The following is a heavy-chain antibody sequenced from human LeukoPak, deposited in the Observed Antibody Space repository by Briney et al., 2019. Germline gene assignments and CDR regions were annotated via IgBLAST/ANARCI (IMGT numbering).Heavy chain of an antibody. V-gene: IGHV3-53*01. J-gene: IGHJ4*02. CDR3: ARDLWWELPQLGGNY. CDR2: IYSGGST. Sequence: GGSLRLSCAASGFTVSSNYMSWVRQAPGKGLEWVSVIYSGGSTYYADSVKGRFTISRDNSKNTLYLQMNSLRAEDTAVYYCARDLWWELPQLGGNYWGQGTVVTVSS. D-gene: IGHD1-26*01. CDR1: GFTVSSNY.